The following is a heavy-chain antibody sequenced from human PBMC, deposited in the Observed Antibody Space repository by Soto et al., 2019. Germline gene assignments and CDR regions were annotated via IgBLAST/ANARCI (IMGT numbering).Heavy chain of an antibody. J-gene: IGHJ4*02. V-gene: IGHV3-23*01. Sequence: PGGSLRLSCAASGFTFSSYAMSWVRQAPGKGLEWVSAISGSGGSTYYADSVKGRFTISRDNSKNTLYLQMNSLRAEDTAVYYCAKVPTDYDSSGYSGYFDYWGQGTLVTVSS. CDR3: AKVPTDYDSSGYSGYFDY. CDR2: ISGSGGST. D-gene: IGHD3-22*01. CDR1: GFTFSSYA.